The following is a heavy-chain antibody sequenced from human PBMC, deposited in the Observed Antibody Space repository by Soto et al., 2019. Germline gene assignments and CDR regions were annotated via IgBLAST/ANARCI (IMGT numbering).Heavy chain of an antibody. V-gene: IGHV3-21*01. Sequence: VGSLRLSCAASGFTLSSYAMNCVRQAPGKGLEWVSSISSSSSYIYYADSVKGRFTISRDNAKNSLYLELSSLRVEDTAVYYCARQVGGTDYWGQGTLVTVSS. D-gene: IGHD1-26*01. CDR1: GFTLSSYA. CDR3: ARQVGGTDY. J-gene: IGHJ4*02. CDR2: ISSSSSYI.